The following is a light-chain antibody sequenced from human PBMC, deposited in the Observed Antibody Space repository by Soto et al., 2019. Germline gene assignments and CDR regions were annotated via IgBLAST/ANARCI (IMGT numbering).Light chain of an antibody. CDR2: EES. CDR1: QSIRYW. Sequence: DIQITPSPSTLSASVGDSATITCRASQSIRYWLAWFQQKAGKDQKLLIYEESRLESGVPSRISGSGSGTEFTLTIRSLKTDEFATYDCQPYTSYPWTVGQVTKGDIK. V-gene: IGKV1-5*03. CDR3: QPYTSYPWT. J-gene: IGKJ1*01.